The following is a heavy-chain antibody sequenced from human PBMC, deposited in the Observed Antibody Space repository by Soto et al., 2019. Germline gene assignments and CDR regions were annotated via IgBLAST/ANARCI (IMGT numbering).Heavy chain of an antibody. CDR3: ARSSPYIGVGKPDGKQDYNGMDV. Sequence: ASVKVSCKASGGTFSNYTISWLRQAPGQGLEWMGGIIPVFGTTDYEQKFQGRVTITADGSTSTAYMELSSLRSADTAVYYCARSSPYIGVGKPDGKQDYNGMDVWGQGTTVTVSS. V-gene: IGHV1-69*13. CDR1: GGTFSNYT. D-gene: IGHD2-2*01. J-gene: IGHJ6*02. CDR2: IIPVFGTT.